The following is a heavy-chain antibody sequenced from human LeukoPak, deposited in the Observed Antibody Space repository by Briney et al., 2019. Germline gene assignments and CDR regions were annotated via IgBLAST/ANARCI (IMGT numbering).Heavy chain of an antibody. CDR3: VRVNYGGNSGYHFDY. CDR2: ISGGGGGT. V-gene: IGHV3-23*01. D-gene: IGHD4-23*01. CDR1: GFDLWRYA. Sequence: PGGSLRLSCAASGFDLWRYAMSWVRQVPGKGLEWVADISGGGGGTHYADSVQGRFTISRDNSKNSVLLQMGSLRAHDTAVYYCVRVNYGGNSGYHFDYWGQGTLVTVSS. J-gene: IGHJ4*02.